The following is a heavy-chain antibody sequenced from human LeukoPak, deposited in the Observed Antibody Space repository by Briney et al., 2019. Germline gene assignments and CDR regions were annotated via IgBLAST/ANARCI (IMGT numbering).Heavy chain of an antibody. CDR3: AKETYYDILTGYYKGDAFDI. CDR1: GFTFSSYA. V-gene: IGHV3-23*01. CDR2: ISGSGGST. D-gene: IGHD3-9*01. J-gene: IGHJ3*02. Sequence: RPGGSLRLSCAASGFTFSSYAMSWVRQAPGKGLEWVSAISGSGGSTYYADSVKGRFTTSRDNSKNTLYLQMNSLRAEDTAVYYCAKETYYDILTGYYKGDAFDIWGQGTMVTVSS.